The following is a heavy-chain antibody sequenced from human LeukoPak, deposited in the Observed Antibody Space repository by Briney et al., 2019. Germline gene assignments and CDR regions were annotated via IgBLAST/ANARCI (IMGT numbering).Heavy chain of an antibody. J-gene: IGHJ2*01. D-gene: IGHD1-26*01. CDR2: INPKSGDT. CDR1: GYTLTGYY. V-gene: IGHV1-2*02. Sequence: ASVKVSCRASGYTLTGYYMHWVRQAPGQGLEWMGWINPKSGDTKYAQKFQGRVTMTRDTSITTFYMDLSSLRSDDTAVYYCAREPGRPGRYWYFDLWGRGTLVAVSS. CDR3: AREPGRPGRYWYFDL.